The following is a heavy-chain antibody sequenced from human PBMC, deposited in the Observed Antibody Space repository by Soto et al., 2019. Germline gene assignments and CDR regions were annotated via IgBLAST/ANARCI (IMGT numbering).Heavy chain of an antibody. CDR1: GFKFSDAW. V-gene: IGHV3-15*01. D-gene: IGHD3-22*01. J-gene: IGHJ4*02. CDR3: TTVDYSDTIGYYSLDY. Sequence: GGSLRLSCAASGFKFSDAWMSWVHQAPGKGLAWVGRIKSKTDRETVDYAAPVKGRFSIARDDSKNTLYLEMRGLATEDTAVYYCTTVDYSDTIGYYSLDYWGQGTPVTVSS. CDR2: IKSKTDRETV.